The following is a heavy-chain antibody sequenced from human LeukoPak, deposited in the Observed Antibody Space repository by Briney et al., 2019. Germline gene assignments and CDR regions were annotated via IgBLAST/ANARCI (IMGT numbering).Heavy chain of an antibody. D-gene: IGHD1-1*01. J-gene: IGHJ4*02. CDR2: INPNSGGT. V-gene: IGHV1-2*06. CDR1: GYTFTGYY. CDR3: ARDPGATTNSFDY. Sequence: GASVKVPCKASGYTFTGYYIHWVRQAPGQGLEWMGRINPNSGGTNYAQKFQGRVTMTRDTSISTAYMELSRLRSDDTAVYYCARDPGATTNSFDYWGQGTLVTVSS.